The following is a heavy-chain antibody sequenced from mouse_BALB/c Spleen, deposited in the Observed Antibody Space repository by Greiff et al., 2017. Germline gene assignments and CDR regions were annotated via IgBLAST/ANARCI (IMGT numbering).Heavy chain of an antibody. V-gene: IGHV4-1*02. D-gene: IGHD3-1*01. CDR3: ARVGLLSRLYYYFDY. CDR1: GFDFSRYW. Sequence: EVKLQESGGGLVQPGGSLKLSCAASGFDFSRYWLSWVRQAPGKGLEWIGEINPDSSTINYTPSLKDKFIISRDNAKNTLYLHMSSLRSEDTAMYYCARVGLLSRLYYYFDYWGQGTTLTVSS. J-gene: IGHJ2*01. CDR2: INPDSSTI.